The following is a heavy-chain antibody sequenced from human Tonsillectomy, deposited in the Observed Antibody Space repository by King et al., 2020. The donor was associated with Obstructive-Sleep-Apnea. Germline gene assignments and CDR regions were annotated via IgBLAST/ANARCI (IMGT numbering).Heavy chain of an antibody. Sequence: QLQESGPGLVKPSETLSLTCTVSGGSISSSIYYWGWIRQPPGKGLEWIGSIYYSGSTYYNPSFKSRVTISVDTAKNQFSLKLSSVTAADTAVYYCARDGSISGRVDDAFDIWGQGTMVTVSS. CDR2: IYYSGST. J-gene: IGHJ3*02. D-gene: IGHD1-26*01. V-gene: IGHV4-39*07. CDR3: ARDGSISGRVDDAFDI. CDR1: GGSISSSIYY.